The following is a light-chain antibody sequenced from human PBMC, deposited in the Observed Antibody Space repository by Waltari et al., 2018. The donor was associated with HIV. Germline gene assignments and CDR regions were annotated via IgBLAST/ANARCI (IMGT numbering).Light chain of an antibody. CDR1: ASDVGAYNY. J-gene: IGLJ2*01. CDR3: ASYAGRNTLV. V-gene: IGLV2-8*01. CDR2: EVF. Sequence: QSALPQPPSASGSPGQSVTISCTGKASDVGAYNYVSWYQQHPGKPPKLIIYEVFKPPSGVPMRFPGSKPGNTASLTVAGLQAEDEANYYCASYAGRNTLVFGGGTKLTGL.